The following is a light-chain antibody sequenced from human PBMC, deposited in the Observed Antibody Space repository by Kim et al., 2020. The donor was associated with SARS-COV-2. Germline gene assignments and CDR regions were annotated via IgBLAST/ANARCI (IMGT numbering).Light chain of an antibody. CDR3: QQYNNWPPWT. Sequence: VSPGERATLSCRASHSISTNLAWYQQKPGQAPRLLILGASTRATGIPARFSGSGSGTEFTLTISSLQSEDFAVYYCQQYNNWPPWTFGQGSKLEI. J-gene: IGKJ1*01. CDR2: GAS. CDR1: HSISTN. V-gene: IGKV3-15*01.